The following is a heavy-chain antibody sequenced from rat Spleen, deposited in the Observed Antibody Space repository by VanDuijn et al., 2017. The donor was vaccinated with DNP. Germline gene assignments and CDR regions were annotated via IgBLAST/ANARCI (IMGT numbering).Heavy chain of an antibody. V-gene: IGHV5-25*01. J-gene: IGHJ4*01. D-gene: IGHD1-2*01. CDR3: GRLRSSYSAMDA. CDR2: ISPSGGST. Sequence: EVQLVESGGGLVQPGRSLKLSCAASGFSFSDYYMAWVRQAPTKGLEWVASISPSGGSTYYRDSVKGRFTVSRDNAKSSLYLQMDSLRSEDTATYYCGRLRSSYSAMDAWGQGTSVTVSS. CDR1: GFSFSDYY.